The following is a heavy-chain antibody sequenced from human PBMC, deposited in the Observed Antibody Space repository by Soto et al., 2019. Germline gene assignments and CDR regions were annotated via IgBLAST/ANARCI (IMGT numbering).Heavy chain of an antibody. D-gene: IGHD4-17*01. CDR2: IYWDDDK. CDR3: AHAGDYDLLTFDH. J-gene: IGHJ4*02. CDR1: GFSLSTYHMG. Sequence: QITLKESGPTLVRPAQTLTLTCDFSGFSLSTYHMGVAWIRQPPGQALEWLALIYWDDDKRYSPSLKDRLAISKGTSSNQVVLTITNVDPGDTATYFCAHAGDYDLLTFDHWGPGTLVTVSS. V-gene: IGHV2-5*02.